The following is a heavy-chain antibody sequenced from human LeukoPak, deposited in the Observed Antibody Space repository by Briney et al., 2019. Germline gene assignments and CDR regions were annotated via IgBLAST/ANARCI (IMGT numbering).Heavy chain of an antibody. D-gene: IGHD6-13*01. CDR2: ISGSGGST. J-gene: IGHJ6*02. CDR1: GFTFSSYA. CDR3: AKDLQPGIAAAGTLVNYYGMDV. V-gene: IGHV3-23*01. Sequence: GGSLRLSCAASGFTFSSYAMSWVRQAPGKGLEWVSAISGSGGSTYYADSVKGRFTISRDNSKNTLYLQMNSLRAGDTAVYYCAKDLQPGIAAAGTLVNYYGMDVWGQGTTVTVSS.